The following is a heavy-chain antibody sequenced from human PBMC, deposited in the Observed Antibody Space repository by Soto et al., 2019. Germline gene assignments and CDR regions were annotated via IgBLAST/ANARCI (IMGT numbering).Heavy chain of an antibody. CDR3: ARAFFIAEAGTYRQVWFDP. CDR1: GGSISSYY. CDR2: IYYSGST. J-gene: IGHJ5*02. Sequence: SETLSLTCTVSGGSISSYYWSWIRQPPGKGLEWIGYIYYSGSTNYNPSLKSRVTISVDTSKNQFSLKLSSVTAADTAVYYCARAFFIAEAGTYRQVWFDPWGQGTLVTVSS. V-gene: IGHV4-59*01. D-gene: IGHD6-13*01.